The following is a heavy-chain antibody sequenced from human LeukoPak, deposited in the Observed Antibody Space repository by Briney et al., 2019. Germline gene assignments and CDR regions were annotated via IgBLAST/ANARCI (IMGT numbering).Heavy chain of an antibody. Sequence: QSGRSLRLSCAASGFTFSSYGMHWVRQAPGKGLEWVSVIYSGGSTYYADSVKGRFTISRHNSKNTLYLQMNSLRAEDTAVYYCASGTSRARVNYWGQGTLVTVSS. D-gene: IGHD6-6*01. CDR1: GFTFSSYG. CDR2: IYSGGST. V-gene: IGHV3-NL1*01. CDR3: ASGTSRARVNY. J-gene: IGHJ4*02.